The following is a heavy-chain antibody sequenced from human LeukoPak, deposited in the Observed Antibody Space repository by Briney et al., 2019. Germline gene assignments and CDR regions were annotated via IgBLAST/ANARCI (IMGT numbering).Heavy chain of an antibody. V-gene: IGHV1-2*02. D-gene: IGHD5-12*01. CDR1: GYTFISYG. CDR2: INPNSGGT. Sequence: GASVKVSCKASGYTFISYGISWVRQAPGQGLEWMGWINPNSGGTNYAQKFQGRVTMTRDTSISTAYMELSRLRSDDTAVYYCARDKRGYDFPTHYYYYMDVWGKGTTVTISS. J-gene: IGHJ6*03. CDR3: ARDKRGYDFPTHYYYYMDV.